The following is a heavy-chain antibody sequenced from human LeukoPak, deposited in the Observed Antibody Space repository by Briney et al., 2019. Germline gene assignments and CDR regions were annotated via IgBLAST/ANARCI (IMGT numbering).Heavy chain of an antibody. V-gene: IGHV1-18*01. CDR1: GYTFTSYG. J-gene: IGHJ3*02. CDR3: ARGPLTPVTTFWLEDAFNI. D-gene: IGHD4-4*01. Sequence: ASVKVSCKASGYTFTSYGISWVRQAPGQGLEWMGWISAYNGNTNYAQKLQGRVTMTTDTSTSTAYMELTSLRSDDTAVYYCARGPLTPVTTFWLEDAFNIWGKGTMVTVPS. CDR2: ISAYNGNT.